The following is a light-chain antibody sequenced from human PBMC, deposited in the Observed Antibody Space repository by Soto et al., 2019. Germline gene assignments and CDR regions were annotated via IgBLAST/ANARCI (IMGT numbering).Light chain of an antibody. CDR1: SSDVGGYNY. CDR2: EVS. J-gene: IGLJ1*01. CDR3: SSYAGSNNYV. Sequence: QPVLTQPPSASGSPGQSVTISCTGTSSDVGGYNYVSWYQQHPGKAPKLMIYEVSKRPSGVPDRFSGSKSGNTASLTVSGLQAEDEADYYCSSYAGSNNYVFGTGTKLTFL. V-gene: IGLV2-8*01.